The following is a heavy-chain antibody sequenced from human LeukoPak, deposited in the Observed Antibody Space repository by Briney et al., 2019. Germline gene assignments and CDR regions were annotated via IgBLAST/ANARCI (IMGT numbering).Heavy chain of an antibody. J-gene: IGHJ4*02. V-gene: IGHV1-24*01. CDR1: GYTLTELS. CDR2: FDPEDGET. D-gene: IGHD4-23*01. Sequence: GASVKVSCKVSGYTLTELSLHWVRQAPGKGLEWMGGFDPEDGETIYAQKFQGRVTMTEDTSTDTAYMELSSLRSEDTAVYYCATSGGGNPYPFDYWGQGTLVTVSS. CDR3: ATSGGGNPYPFDY.